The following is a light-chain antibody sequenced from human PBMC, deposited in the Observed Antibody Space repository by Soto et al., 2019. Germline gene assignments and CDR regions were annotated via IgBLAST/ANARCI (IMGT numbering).Light chain of an antibody. CDR2: AAS. J-gene: IGKJ1*01. Sequence: AIRMTQSPSSFSASTGDRVTITCRASQGISSYLAWYQQKPGKAPKLLIYAASTLQSGVPSRFSGSGSGTDFTLTISCLQYEDFATYYCHQYYSLWTFGQGTKGDIK. CDR1: QGISSY. CDR3: HQYYSLWT. V-gene: IGKV1-8*01.